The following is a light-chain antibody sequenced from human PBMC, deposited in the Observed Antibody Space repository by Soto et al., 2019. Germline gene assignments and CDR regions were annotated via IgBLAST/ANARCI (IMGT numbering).Light chain of an antibody. CDR1: QGISSF. V-gene: IGKV1-9*01. CDR2: EAS. CDR3: QHLNNYPLT. Sequence: DIQLTQSPSFLSASVGDRVTITCRASQGISSFLLWYQQKPGKAPKLLIYEASTLQSGVPSRFSGSGSGTEFTLTISSLQPEDFATDYCQHLNNYPLTFGGGTEVEIK. J-gene: IGKJ4*01.